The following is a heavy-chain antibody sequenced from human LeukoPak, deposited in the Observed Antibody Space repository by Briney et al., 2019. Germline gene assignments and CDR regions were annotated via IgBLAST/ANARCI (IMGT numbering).Heavy chain of an antibody. CDR1: GFTFSSYD. Sequence: GGSLRLSCAASGFTFSSYDMHWVRQATGKGLEWVSAIGTAGDTYYPGSAKGRFTISRENAKNSLYLQMNSLRAGDTAVYYCARARDDWIAAARPGYYYGMDVWGQGTTVTVSS. D-gene: IGHD6-13*01. J-gene: IGHJ6*02. CDR3: ARARDDWIAAARPGYYYGMDV. V-gene: IGHV3-13*01. CDR2: IGTAGDT.